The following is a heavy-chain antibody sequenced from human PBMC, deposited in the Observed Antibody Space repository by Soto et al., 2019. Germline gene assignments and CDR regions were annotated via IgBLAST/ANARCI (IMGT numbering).Heavy chain of an antibody. D-gene: IGHD3-3*01. V-gene: IGHV1-69*06. CDR3: AGVNDFTYYYYGMEV. J-gene: IGHJ6*04. Sequence: SVNVSCKASGGTFGTYAISCVRQAPGQGREWMGGIIPIFGTANYAQKFQGRATITADKSTGTAYMEPSSLRSEDTAVYYCAGVNDFTYYYYGMEVWGKGTPVNVSA. CDR2: IIPIFGTA. CDR1: GGTFGTYA.